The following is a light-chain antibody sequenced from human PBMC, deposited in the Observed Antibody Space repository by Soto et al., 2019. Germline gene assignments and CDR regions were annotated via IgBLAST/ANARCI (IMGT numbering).Light chain of an antibody. J-gene: IGKJ2*01. Sequence: EMVLTQSPGTLSLSPGERATHSCRASQSVSSSYLAWYQQKPGQAPRLLIYGASSRATGIPDRFSGSGSGTDFTLTINRLEPEDFAVYYCQQYGSSGYTFGQGTKLEIK. CDR2: GAS. CDR3: QQYGSSGYT. CDR1: QSVSSSY. V-gene: IGKV3-20*01.